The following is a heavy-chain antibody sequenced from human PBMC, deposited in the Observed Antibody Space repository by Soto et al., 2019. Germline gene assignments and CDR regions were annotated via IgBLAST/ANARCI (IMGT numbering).Heavy chain of an antibody. CDR2: TYYRSKWFH. CDR3: ARGNALDV. D-gene: IGHD3-10*01. Sequence: QTLSLTCAISGDSVARDISSRNWIRQSPSRGLEWLGRTYYRSKWFHDYAASVKSRITINPDTSKNQFSLELNSMTPEDTAVYYCARGNALDVWGQGTVVTVS. J-gene: IGHJ3*01. V-gene: IGHV6-1*01. CDR1: GDSVARDISS.